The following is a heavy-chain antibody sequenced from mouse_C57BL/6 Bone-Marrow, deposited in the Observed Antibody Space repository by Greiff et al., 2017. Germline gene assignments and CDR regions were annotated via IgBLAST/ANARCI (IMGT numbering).Heavy chain of an antibody. CDR3: GRPPYGEDMDY. J-gene: IGHJ4*01. CDR1: GYTFTSYW. Sequence: QVQLQQPGAELVKPGASVKMSCKASGYTFTSYWITWVKQRPGQGLEWIGDIYPGSGSTNYNEKFKSKATLTVDTSSSTAYMQLSSLTADDAVVYYCGRPPYGEDMDYWGQGTSVTASS. V-gene: IGHV1-55*01. CDR2: IYPGSGST. D-gene: IGHD1-1*02.